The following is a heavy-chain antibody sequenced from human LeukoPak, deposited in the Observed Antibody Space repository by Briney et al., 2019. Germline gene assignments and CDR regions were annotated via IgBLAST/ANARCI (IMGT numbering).Heavy chain of an antibody. CDR3: ARNRGYSYGIDY. CDR1: RDSVSSNSAT. V-gene: IGHV6-1*01. CDR2: TFYRSKWYN. Sequence: SQTLSLTCAISRDSVSSNSATWNWIRQSPSRGLAWLGRTFYRSKWYNDYALSVKSRITINPDASKNQFSLQLNSVTPEDTAVYYCARNRGYSYGIDYWGQGTLVTVSS. J-gene: IGHJ4*02. D-gene: IGHD5-18*01.